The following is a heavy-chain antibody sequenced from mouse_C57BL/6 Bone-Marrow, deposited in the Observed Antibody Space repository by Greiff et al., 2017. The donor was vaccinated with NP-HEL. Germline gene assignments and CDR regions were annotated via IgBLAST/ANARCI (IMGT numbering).Heavy chain of an antibody. CDR1: GYSFTGYF. Sequence: VQLKQSGPELVKPGDSVKISCKASGYSFTGYFMNWVMQSHGKSLEWIGRINPYNGDTFYNQKFKGKATLTVDKSSSTAHMELRSLTSEDSAVYYCARLGPIYYYGSKYFDVWGTGTTVTVSS. D-gene: IGHD1-1*01. V-gene: IGHV1-20*01. J-gene: IGHJ1*03. CDR2: INPYNGDT. CDR3: ARLGPIYYYGSKYFDV.